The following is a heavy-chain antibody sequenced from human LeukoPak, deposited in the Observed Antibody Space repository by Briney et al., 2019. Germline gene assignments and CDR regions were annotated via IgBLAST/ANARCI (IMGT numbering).Heavy chain of an antibody. CDR2: LYTTGTT. J-gene: IGHJ3*02. CDR1: GASITSCY. V-gene: IGHV4-4*07. CDR3: VRDGANWEEPNDAFDT. D-gene: IGHD1-26*01. Sequence: PSETLSLTCAVSGASITSCYWSWVRQAAGNGLEWIVRLYTTGTTNYNPSLKSRVTMPGDSSKNQLSLTLTSVTAADTAVYYCVRDGANWEEPNDAFDTWGQGTLVTVSS.